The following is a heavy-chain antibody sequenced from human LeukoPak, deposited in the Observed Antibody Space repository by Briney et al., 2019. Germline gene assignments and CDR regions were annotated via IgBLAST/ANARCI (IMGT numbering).Heavy chain of an antibody. V-gene: IGHV1-2*06. D-gene: IGHD3-10*01. J-gene: IGHJ4*02. Sequence: GSVKVSCKASGYTFTGYYMHWVRQAPGQGLEWMGRINPNSGGTNYAQKFQGRVTMTRDTSISTAYMELSRLRSDDTAVYYCARDLSGSGSYYGYWGQGTLVTVSS. CDR3: ARDLSGSGSYYGY. CDR2: INPNSGGT. CDR1: GYTFTGYY.